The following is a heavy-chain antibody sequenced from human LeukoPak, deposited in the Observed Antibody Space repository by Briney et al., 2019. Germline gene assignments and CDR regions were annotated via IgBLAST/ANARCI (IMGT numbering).Heavy chain of an antibody. J-gene: IGHJ4*02. Sequence: PGGSLRLSCAASGFTFDDYGVSWVRQAPGKGLEWVSGINWNGGSTGYADSVKGRFTISRDNAKNSLYLQMNSLRAEGTALYYCARDNYDFWSGYDYWGQGTLVTVSS. V-gene: IGHV3-20*04. CDR1: GFTFDDYG. D-gene: IGHD3-3*01. CDR2: INWNGGST. CDR3: ARDNYDFWSGYDY.